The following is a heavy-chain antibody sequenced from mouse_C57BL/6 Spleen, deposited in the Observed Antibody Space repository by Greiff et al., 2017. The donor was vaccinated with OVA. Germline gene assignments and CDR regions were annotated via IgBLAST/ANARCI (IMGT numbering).Heavy chain of an antibody. CDR3: GTFYCDYDVPYAMDY. CDR2: IYPVSGET. V-gene: IGHV1-11*01. CDR1: GYTFTDHI. Sequence: QVQLQQSGAELASPGASVTLSCKASGYTFTDHIMNWVKKRPGQGLEWIGRIYPVSGETNYNQKFMGKATFSVDRSSSTVYMVLNTLSSEDPAVYYCGTFYCDYDVPYAMDYWGQGTSVTVSS. D-gene: IGHD2-4*01. J-gene: IGHJ4*01.